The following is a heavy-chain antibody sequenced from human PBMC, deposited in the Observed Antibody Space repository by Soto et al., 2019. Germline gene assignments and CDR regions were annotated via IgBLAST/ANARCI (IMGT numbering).Heavy chain of an antibody. Sequence: ASVKVSCKASGDTFASFGFSWVRQAPGQGLEWLGWISAYNGNTHYAQKVRDRVTLTTDTSTNTAYMELRSLTSDGTAVYYCARDQESITDRILQYWGQGTRVTVSS. CDR1: GDTFASFG. CDR3: ARDQESITDRILQY. D-gene: IGHD3-10*01. J-gene: IGHJ4*02. CDR2: ISAYNGNT. V-gene: IGHV1-18*01.